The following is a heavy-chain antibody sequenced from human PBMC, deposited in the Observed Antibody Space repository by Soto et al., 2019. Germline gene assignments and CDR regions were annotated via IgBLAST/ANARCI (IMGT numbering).Heavy chain of an antibody. CDR2: IIPIFGTA. Sequence: QVQLVQSGAEVKKPGSSVKVSRKASGGTFGSYAISWVRQAPGQGLEWMGGIIPIFGTANYAQKFQGRVTITADESTSTAYMELSSLRSEDTAVYYCARDRLHYYDSSGYHYSDYWGQGTLVTVSS. CDR1: GGTFGSYA. CDR3: ARDRLHYYDSSGYHYSDY. V-gene: IGHV1-69*12. J-gene: IGHJ4*02. D-gene: IGHD3-22*01.